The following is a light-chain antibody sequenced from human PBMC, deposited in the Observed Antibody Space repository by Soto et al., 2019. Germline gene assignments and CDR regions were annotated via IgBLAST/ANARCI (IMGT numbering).Light chain of an antibody. CDR2: EVS. J-gene: IGLJ2*01. CDR3: SSYTSSNTLL. V-gene: IGLV2-14*01. Sequence: QSVLTQPASVSGSPGQSITISCTGTSSDVGGYNYVSWYQQQSGKAPKLMIHEVSNRPSGVSNRFSGSKSGNTASLTISGLQAEDEADYYCSSYTSSNTLLFGGGTKLTVL. CDR1: SSDVGGYNY.